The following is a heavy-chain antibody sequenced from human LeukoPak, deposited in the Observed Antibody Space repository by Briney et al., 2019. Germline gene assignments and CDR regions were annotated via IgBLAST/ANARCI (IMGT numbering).Heavy chain of an antibody. CDR2: IYSGGST. CDR3: ASPGSIAVADYYYGMDV. J-gene: IGHJ6*02. Sequence: GSLRLSCAASGFTVSSNYMSWVRQAPGKGLEWVSVIYSGGSTYYADSVKGRFTISRDNSKNTLYLQMNSLRAEDTAVYYCASPGSIAVADYYYGMDVWGRGTTVTVSS. D-gene: IGHD6-19*01. V-gene: IGHV3-53*01. CDR1: GFTVSSNY.